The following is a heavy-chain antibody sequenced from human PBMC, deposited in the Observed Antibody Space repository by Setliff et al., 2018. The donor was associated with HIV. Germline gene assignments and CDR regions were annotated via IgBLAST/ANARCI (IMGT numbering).Heavy chain of an antibody. CDR3: VNSGYDGDYYYYYMDV. V-gene: IGHV4-39*01. CDR2: LYDTGRT. J-gene: IGHJ6*03. Sequence: SETLSLTCRVSGGSVIKDSFYWGWIRQAPTKGLEWIGNLYDTGRTYYNPPLKSRVSIFVYTTKNEFSLNLRSVTAADTAVYFCVNSGYDGDYYYYYMDVWGKGTTVTVSS. D-gene: IGHD5-12*01. CDR1: GGSVIKDSFY.